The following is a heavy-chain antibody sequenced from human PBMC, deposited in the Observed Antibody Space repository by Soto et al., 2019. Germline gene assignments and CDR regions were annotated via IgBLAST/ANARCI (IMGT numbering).Heavy chain of an antibody. D-gene: IGHD3-9*01. J-gene: IGHJ3*02. CDR1: GGTFSSYA. CDR2: IIPIFGTA. CDR3: ARDATYYYDILTPMGTLDI. V-gene: IGHV1-69*13. Sequence: SVKVSCKASGGTFSSYAISWVRQAPGQGLEWMGGIIPIFGTANYAQKFQGRVTITADESTSTAYMELSSLRSEDTAVYYCARDATYYYDILTPMGTLDIWGQGTMVTVSS.